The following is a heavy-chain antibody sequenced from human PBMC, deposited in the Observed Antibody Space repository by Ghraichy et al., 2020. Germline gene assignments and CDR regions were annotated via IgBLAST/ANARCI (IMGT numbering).Heavy chain of an antibody. CDR1: GFTFSTYS. V-gene: IGHV3-48*02. CDR3: ARDDYDSSGYYDY. Sequence: GGSLRLSCAASGFTFSTYSVNWVRQAPGKGLEWVSFISSSSSTRYYADSVKGRFTISRDNAKNSLYLQMNSLRDEDTAVYYCARDDYDSSGYYDYWGQGTLVTVSS. D-gene: IGHD3-22*01. CDR2: ISSSSSTR. J-gene: IGHJ4*02.